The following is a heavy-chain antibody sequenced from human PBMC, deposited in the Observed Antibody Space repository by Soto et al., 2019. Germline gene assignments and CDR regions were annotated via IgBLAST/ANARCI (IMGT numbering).Heavy chain of an antibody. CDR2: IFSNDEK. J-gene: IGHJ3*02. CDR3: ARSLMITFGGVVTYAAFDI. CDR1: GFSLSNARMG. D-gene: IGHD3-16*01. V-gene: IGHV2-26*01. Sequence: SGPTLVNPTETLTLTCTVSGFSLSNARMGASWIRQPPGKALEWLAHIFSNDEKSYSTFLKSRLTISKDTSKSQVVLTMTNMDPVDTATYYCARSLMITFGGVVTYAAFDIWGQGTMVTVSS.